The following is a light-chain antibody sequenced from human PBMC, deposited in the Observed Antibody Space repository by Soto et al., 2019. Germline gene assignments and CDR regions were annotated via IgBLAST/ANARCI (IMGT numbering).Light chain of an antibody. V-gene: IGKV1-5*03. J-gene: IGKJ2*01. CDR1: QSITNC. CDR2: DAS. CDR3: QQHNPYSPYT. Sequence: DIQMTQSPSTLSASVGDRVTINCRASQSITNCLAWYQQKPGKAPKLLIFDASSLRSGVPSRFSGSGSGTEFTLTISSLQPEDFATYYCQQHNPYSPYTFGQGTKLEIK.